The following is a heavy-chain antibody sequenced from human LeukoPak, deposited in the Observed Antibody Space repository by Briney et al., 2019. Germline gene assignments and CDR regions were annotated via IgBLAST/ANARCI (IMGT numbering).Heavy chain of an antibody. CDR2: ISSSGSTI. Sequence: RGTLRLSCAASGFTFSSYEMNWVRRAPGKGLERVSYISSSGSTIYYADPVKGRSTISRDNAKNSLYLQMTSLRAEDTAVYYCARVYYGSGSHDYWGQGTLVTVSS. CDR3: ARVYYGSGSHDY. CDR1: GFTFSSYE. D-gene: IGHD3-10*01. J-gene: IGHJ4*02. V-gene: IGHV3-48*03.